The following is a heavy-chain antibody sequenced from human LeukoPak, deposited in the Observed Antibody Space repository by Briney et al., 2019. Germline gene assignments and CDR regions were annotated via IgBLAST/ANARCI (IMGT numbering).Heavy chain of an antibody. CDR1: GYTFVDFG. D-gene: IGHD1-26*01. J-gene: IGHJ4*02. V-gene: IGHV1-18*01. CDR3: ARAVSGSLYGDFDF. CDR2: INSHNGGT. Sequence: ASVKVSCKASGYTFVDFGVSWVRQAPGQGLEWMGWINSHNGGTNYGERFQGRVTMTTDTSTTTSYMELRSLRSDDTAVYYCARAVSGSLYGDFDFWGQGTLVTVSS.